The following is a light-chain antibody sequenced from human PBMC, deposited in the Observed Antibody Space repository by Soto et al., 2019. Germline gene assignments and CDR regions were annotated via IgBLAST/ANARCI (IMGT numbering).Light chain of an antibody. CDR3: SSYTISGTRV. CDR2: DVI. Sequence: QSALTQPASVSGSPGQSFTISCTGTSSDVGGYNYVSWYQQHPGKAPKVMIYDVINRPSGVSNRFSGSKSGNTASLTISGLQAEDEADYYCSSYTISGTRVFGGGTKVTVL. V-gene: IGLV2-14*01. J-gene: IGLJ2*01. CDR1: SSDVGGYNY.